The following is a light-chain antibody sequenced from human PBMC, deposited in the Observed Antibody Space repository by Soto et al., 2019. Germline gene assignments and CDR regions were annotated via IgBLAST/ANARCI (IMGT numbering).Light chain of an antibody. CDR1: QSVLDSSNNKNY. Sequence: DIVMTQSPDPLTVSLGERATINCKSSQSVLDSSNNKNYLAWYQQKPGQPPKLLIYWASTRESGVPDRFSGGGSGTDFTLTISSLQAEDVAVYYCQHYYSTPPTFGGGTKVEIK. V-gene: IGKV4-1*01. J-gene: IGKJ4*01. CDR2: WAS. CDR3: QHYYSTPPT.